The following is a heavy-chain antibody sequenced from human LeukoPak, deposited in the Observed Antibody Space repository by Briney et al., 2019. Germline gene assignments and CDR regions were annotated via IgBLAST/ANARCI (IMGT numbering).Heavy chain of an antibody. CDR3: ARDRRDGYCLGH. J-gene: IGHJ4*02. D-gene: IGHD5-24*01. Sequence: GGSLRLSCAASGFTFSSYAMSWVRQAPGKGLEWVSGIYSGGTTYYADSVKGRVTISRDGSKNTVYLQMNSLRAENTAVYYCARDRRDGYCLGHWGQGTLVTVSS. CDR2: IYSGGTT. CDR1: GFTFSSYA. V-gene: IGHV3-66*01.